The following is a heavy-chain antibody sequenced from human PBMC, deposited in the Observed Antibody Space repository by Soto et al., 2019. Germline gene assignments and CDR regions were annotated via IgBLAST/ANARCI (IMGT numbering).Heavy chain of an antibody. D-gene: IGHD1-1*01. V-gene: IGHV2-5*02. CDR1: GFSLSTSGVA. J-gene: IGHJ5*02. CDR3: AHRPPERGLATFDP. CDR2: IYWDDDK. Sequence: QITLKESGPTLVKPTQTLTLTCTFSGFSLSTSGVAVGWIRQPPGKALEWFALIYWDDDKRYSPSLKSRLTITKDTSKNQVVLTMTNMDPVDTATYYCAHRPPERGLATFDPWGQGTLVTVSS.